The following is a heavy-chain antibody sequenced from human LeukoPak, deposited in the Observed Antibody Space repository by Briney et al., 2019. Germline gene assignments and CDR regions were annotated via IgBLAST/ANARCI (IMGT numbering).Heavy chain of an antibody. D-gene: IGHD3-9*01. CDR1: GGSISSYY. CDR3: ARIDYDILTGYTNYYFDY. Sequence: TSETLSLTCTVSGGSISSYYWSWIRQPPGKGLEWIGYIYYSGSTNYNPSLKSRVTISVDTSKNQFSLKLSSVTAADTAAYYCARIDYDILTGYTNYYFDYWGQGTLVTVSS. V-gene: IGHV4-59*08. J-gene: IGHJ4*02. CDR2: IYYSGST.